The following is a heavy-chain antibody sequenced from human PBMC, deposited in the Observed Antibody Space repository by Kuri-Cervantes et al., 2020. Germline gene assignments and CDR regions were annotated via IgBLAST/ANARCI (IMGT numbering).Heavy chain of an antibody. Sequence: ESLKISCAVYGGSFSGYYWSWIRQPPGKGLEWIGYIYYSGSTNYNPSLKSRVTISVDTSKNQFSLKLSSVTAADTAVYYCARSGDFWSGYFPGLYYYGMDVWGQGATVTVSS. D-gene: IGHD3-3*01. V-gene: IGHV4-59*01. CDR2: IYYSGST. J-gene: IGHJ6*02. CDR3: ARSGDFWSGYFPGLYYYGMDV. CDR1: GGSFSGYY.